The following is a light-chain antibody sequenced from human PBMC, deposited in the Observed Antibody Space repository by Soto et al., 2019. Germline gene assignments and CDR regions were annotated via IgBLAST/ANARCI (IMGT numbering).Light chain of an antibody. Sequence: QLVLTQSPSASASLGASVKLTCTHSSGHSSYATAWHQQQPEKGPRYLMKLSSDGSHSKGDGIPDRFSGSSSGAERYLTISSLQSEDEDDYYCQTLDTGARVVFGGGTQLTVL. J-gene: IGLJ2*01. CDR3: QTLDTGARVV. V-gene: IGLV4-69*01. CDR1: SGHSSYA. CDR2: LSSDGSH.